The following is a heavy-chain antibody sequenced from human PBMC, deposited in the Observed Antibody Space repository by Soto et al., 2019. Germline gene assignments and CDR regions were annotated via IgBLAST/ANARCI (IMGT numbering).Heavy chain of an antibody. D-gene: IGHD3-22*01. J-gene: IGHJ2*01. Sequence: PGGSLRLCCAASGFTFSSYAMHWVRQAPGKGLEYVSAISSNGGSTYYADSVKGRFTISRDNSKNTLYLQMGSLRAEDMAVYYCARAQYYYDSSGPTGWYFDLWGRGTLVTVSS. CDR1: GFTFSSYA. CDR3: ARAQYYYDSSGPTGWYFDL. CDR2: ISSNGGST. V-gene: IGHV3-64*02.